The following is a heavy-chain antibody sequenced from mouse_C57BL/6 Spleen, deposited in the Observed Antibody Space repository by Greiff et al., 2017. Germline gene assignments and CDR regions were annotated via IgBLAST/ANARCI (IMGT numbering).Heavy chain of an antibody. V-gene: IGHV8-5*01. CDR1: GFSLSSSNMG. D-gene: IGHD4-1*01. Sequence: QVTLNVSGPGILQPSQTLSLTCSFSGFSLSSSNMGMGWIRPPSGMGLVWLVHIWWNDVKYDNPSLKRLLTNSKDTSNNQVFLMITSVDTADTAAYYYAQMTGGFDYWGQGTTLTVSS. CDR3: AQMTGGFDY. CDR2: IWWNDVK. J-gene: IGHJ2*01.